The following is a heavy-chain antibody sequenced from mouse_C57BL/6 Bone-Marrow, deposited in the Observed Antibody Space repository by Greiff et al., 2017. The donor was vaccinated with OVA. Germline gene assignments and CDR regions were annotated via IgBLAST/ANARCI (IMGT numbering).Heavy chain of an antibody. CDR1: GFSLTSYA. CDR3: ARAPSAGPYFDY. J-gene: IGHJ2*01. CDR2: IWTGGGT. Sequence: VKLVESGPGLVAPSQSLSITCTVSGFSLTSYAISWVRQPPGKGLEWLGVIWTGGGTNYNSALKFRLSISKDNSKMQVFIKMNGLQADDTARYCCARAPSAGPYFDYWGQGTTLTVSS. V-gene: IGHV2-9-1*01. D-gene: IGHD6-1*01.